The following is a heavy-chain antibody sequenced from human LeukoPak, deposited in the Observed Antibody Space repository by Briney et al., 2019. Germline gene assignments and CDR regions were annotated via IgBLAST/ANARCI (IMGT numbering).Heavy chain of an antibody. V-gene: IGHV3-23*01. CDR1: GFTFSSYA. Sequence: GGSLRLSCAASGFTFSSYAMSWVRQAPGKGLEWVSAISGSGGSTYYADSVKGRFTISRDNSKNTLYLQMNSLRAEDTAVYYCANGRTTTVTPGYYGMDVWGQGTTVTVSS. J-gene: IGHJ6*02. CDR3: ANGRTTTVTPGYYGMDV. D-gene: IGHD4-17*01. CDR2: ISGSGGST.